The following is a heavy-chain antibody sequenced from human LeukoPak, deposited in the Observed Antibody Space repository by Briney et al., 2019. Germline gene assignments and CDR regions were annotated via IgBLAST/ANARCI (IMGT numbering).Heavy chain of an antibody. J-gene: IGHJ3*02. CDR1: GFTFSGYG. Sequence: GGSLRLSCAASGFTFSGYGMHWVRQAPGKGLEWVSFIRFDGSNKYYADFVKGRFTISRDNSKNTLYLQMNSLRAEDTAVYYCATGRGLSGSYYGDAFDIWGQGTMVTVSS. V-gene: IGHV3-30*02. CDR2: IRFDGSNK. D-gene: IGHD1-26*01. CDR3: ATGRGLSGSYYGDAFDI.